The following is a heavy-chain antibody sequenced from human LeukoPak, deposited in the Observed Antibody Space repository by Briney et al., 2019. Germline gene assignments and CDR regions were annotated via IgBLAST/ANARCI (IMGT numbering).Heavy chain of an antibody. Sequence: SETLSLTCAVYGGSFSGYYWGWIRQPPGKGLEWIGSIHYSWTTYYNPSLKSRVTISVDTPKNQFSLKLRSVTAADTAVYYCARLVRQWLAQIDFWGQGTLVTVSS. J-gene: IGHJ4*02. V-gene: IGHV4-34*01. CDR3: ARLVRQWLAQIDF. CDR1: GGSFSGYY. CDR2: IHYSWTT. D-gene: IGHD6-19*01.